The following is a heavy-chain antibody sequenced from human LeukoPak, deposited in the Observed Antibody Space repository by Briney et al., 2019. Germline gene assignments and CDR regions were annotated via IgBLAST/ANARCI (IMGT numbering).Heavy chain of an antibody. J-gene: IGHJ4*02. Sequence: GGSLRLSCVASGFTFSNYLMNWVRQAPGQGLEWIAVITPSGGSIYYAESVKGRVTITRDNSKNPAYMEMDSLRVEDTSVYYFAMALDYWGQGTLVTVSS. CDR3: AMALDY. CDR1: GFTFSNYL. CDR2: ITPSGGSI. V-gene: IGHV3-23*01.